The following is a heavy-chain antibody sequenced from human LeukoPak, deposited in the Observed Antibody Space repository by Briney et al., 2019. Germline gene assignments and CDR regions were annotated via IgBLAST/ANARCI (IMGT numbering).Heavy chain of an antibody. J-gene: IGHJ6*02. Sequence: SETLSLTCTVSGGSISSSSSYWGWIRQPPGKGLEWIGNIYYSGSTYYSPSLTSRVTISVDSSKNQFSLILSSVTAADTAVYYCARAHFVASYYYGVDVWGQGTTVTVSS. CDR1: GGSISSSSSY. CDR2: IYYSGST. V-gene: IGHV4-39*07. CDR3: ARAHFVASYYYGVDV. D-gene: IGHD2-15*01.